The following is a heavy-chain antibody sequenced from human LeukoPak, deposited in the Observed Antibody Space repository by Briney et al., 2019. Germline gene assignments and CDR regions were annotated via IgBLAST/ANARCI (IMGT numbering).Heavy chain of an antibody. CDR1: GGTFSSYA. Sequence: SVKVSCEASGGTFSSYAISWVRQAPGQGLEWMGRIIPILGIANYAQKFQGRVTITADKSTSTAYMELSSLRSEDTAVYYCARDCSSTSCFRSYVDYWGQGTLVTVSS. V-gene: IGHV1-69*04. CDR3: ARDCSSTSCFRSYVDY. CDR2: IIPILGIA. D-gene: IGHD2-2*01. J-gene: IGHJ4*02.